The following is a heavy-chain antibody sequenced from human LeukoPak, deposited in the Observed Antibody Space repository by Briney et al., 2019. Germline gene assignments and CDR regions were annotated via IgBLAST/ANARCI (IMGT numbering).Heavy chain of an antibody. Sequence: SGGSLRLSCVVSGFTFNNYTMIWVRQAPGKGLEWVSSISASGSYIYYADSVKGRFVISRDNAKNSLSLQMNSLRAEDTAVYYCARPLVLSPRYFNYWGQGTLVTVSS. CDR1: GFTFNNYT. CDR2: ISASGSYI. D-gene: IGHD4/OR15-4a*01. J-gene: IGHJ4*02. V-gene: IGHV3-21*01. CDR3: ARPLVLSPRYFNY.